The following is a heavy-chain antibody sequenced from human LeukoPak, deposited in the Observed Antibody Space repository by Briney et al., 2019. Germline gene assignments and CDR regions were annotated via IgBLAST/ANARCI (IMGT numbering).Heavy chain of an antibody. CDR2: INERGADS. CDR3: VRDETLWTLDW. D-gene: IGHD3/OR15-3a*01. Sequence: GGSLRLSCTASGFTFSGHWIHWVRQAPGMGLVWVSRINERGADSMYAESVKGRFTISRDNAKNTVYLQMNSLRVEDTAVYHCVRDETLWTLDWWGQGTLVSVSS. CDR1: GFTFSGHW. V-gene: IGHV3-74*03. J-gene: IGHJ4*02.